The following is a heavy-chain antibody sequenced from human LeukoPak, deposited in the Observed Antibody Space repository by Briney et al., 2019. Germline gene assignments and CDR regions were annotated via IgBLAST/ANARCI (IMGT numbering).Heavy chain of an antibody. D-gene: IGHD6-6*01. CDR3: ARVPIAARPGTDY. CDR2: IYHSGST. V-gene: IGHV4-30-2*01. CDR1: GGSISSGGYY. J-gene: IGHJ4*02. Sequence: PSETLSLTCTVSGGSISSGGYYWSWIRQPPGKGLEWIGYIYHSGSTYYNPSLKSRVTISVDRSKNQFSLKLSPVTAADTAVYYCARVPIAARPGTDYWGQGTLVTVSS.